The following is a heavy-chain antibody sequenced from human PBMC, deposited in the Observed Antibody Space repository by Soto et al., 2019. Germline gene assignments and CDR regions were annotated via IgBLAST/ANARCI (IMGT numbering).Heavy chain of an antibody. CDR3: AKVSGKYCTGGTCYFDY. V-gene: IGHV3-23*01. CDR2: ISGGGSRT. CDR1: GCTCGSYA. Sequence: GGSLRLSWGASGCTCGSYAVSWVSQAQGKGLEWASGISGGGSRTYYADTVKGRFTISRDNSRNTLYLQMNSLRVEDAAVYFCAKVSGKYCTGGTCYFDYWGRGTLVTVSS. J-gene: IGHJ4*02. D-gene: IGHD2-8*02.